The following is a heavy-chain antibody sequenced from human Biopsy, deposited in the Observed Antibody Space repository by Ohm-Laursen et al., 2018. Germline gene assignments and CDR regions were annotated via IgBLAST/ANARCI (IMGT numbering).Heavy chain of an antibody. V-gene: IGHV4-31*01. CDR2: IFNSANT. Sequence: SQTLSLTCTVSGVSINGGRYYWSWIRQRPGKGPEWIGYIFNSANTYYNPSLKNLITISGDTSKNQFSLKLNSVTAADTAVYYCARGDYFDSNGYFWFDPWGQGTLVTVSS. CDR1: GVSINGGRYY. J-gene: IGHJ5*02. D-gene: IGHD3-22*01. CDR3: ARGDYFDSNGYFWFDP.